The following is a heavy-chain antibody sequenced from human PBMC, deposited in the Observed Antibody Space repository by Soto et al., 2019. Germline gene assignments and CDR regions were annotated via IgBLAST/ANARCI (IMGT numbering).Heavy chain of an antibody. CDR1: GFTFDDYA. CDR2: ISWNSGNI. V-gene: IGHV3-9*01. CDR3: AKGTSSGWRYYYYMDV. J-gene: IGHJ6*03. Sequence: GGSLRLSCSASGFTFDDYAMHWVRQAPGKGLEWVSGISWNSGNIDYADSVKGRFTISRDNAKNSLYLQMNSLRAEDTALYYCAKGTSSGWRYYYYMDVWGKGTTVTVSS. D-gene: IGHD6-19*01.